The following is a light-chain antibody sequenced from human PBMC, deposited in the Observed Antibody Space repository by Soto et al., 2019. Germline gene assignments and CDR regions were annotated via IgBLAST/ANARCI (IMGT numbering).Light chain of an antibody. V-gene: IGKV3-15*01. CDR1: QSVSSN. CDR3: QQYNYWPIT. J-gene: IGKJ5*01. Sequence: EIVMTQSPATLPVSPGERATLSCRASQSVSSNLAWYQQKPGQAPRLLIYGASTRATGIPARFSGSGSETDFTLTVSSLRSEDSAVYYCQQYNYWPITFGQGTRLEIK. CDR2: GAS.